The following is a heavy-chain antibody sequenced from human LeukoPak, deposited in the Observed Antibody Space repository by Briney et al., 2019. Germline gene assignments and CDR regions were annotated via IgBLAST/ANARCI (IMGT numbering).Heavy chain of an antibody. CDR3: ATLDVVPAALYAFDI. CDR1: GGSFSGYY. Sequence: SETLSLTCAVYGGSFSGYYWSWIRQPPGKGLEWIGEINHSGSTNYNPSLKSRVTISVDASKNQFSLKLSSVTAADTAVYYCATLDVVPAALYAFDIWGQGTMVTVSS. D-gene: IGHD2-2*01. J-gene: IGHJ3*02. V-gene: IGHV4-34*01. CDR2: INHSGST.